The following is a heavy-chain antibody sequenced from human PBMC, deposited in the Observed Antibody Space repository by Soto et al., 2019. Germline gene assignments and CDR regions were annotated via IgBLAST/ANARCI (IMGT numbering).Heavy chain of an antibody. D-gene: IGHD1-1*01. CDR2: INAGNGNT. CDR1: GYTFTSYA. CDR3: ARGYGATGTTYAFDI. V-gene: IGHV1-3*01. J-gene: IGHJ3*02. Sequence: ASVKVSCKASGYTFTSYAMHWVRQAPGQRLEWMGWINAGNGNTKYSQKFQGRVTITRDTSASTAYMELSSLTSEDTAVYYCARGYGATGTTYAFDIWGQGTMVTVSS.